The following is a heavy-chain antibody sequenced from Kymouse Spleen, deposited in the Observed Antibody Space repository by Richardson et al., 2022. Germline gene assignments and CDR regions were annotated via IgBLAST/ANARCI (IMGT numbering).Heavy chain of an antibody. Sequence: QVQLQQWGAGLLKPSETLSLTCAVYGGSFSGYYWSWIRQPPGKGLEWIGEINHSGSTNYNPSLKSRVTISVDTSKNQFSLKLSSVTAADTAVYYCARGGIAVGEDYWGQGTLVTVSS. CDR3: ARGGIAVGEDY. CDR1: GGSFSGYY. CDR2: INHSGST. D-gene: IGHD6-19*01. J-gene: IGHJ4*02. V-gene: IGHV4-34*01.